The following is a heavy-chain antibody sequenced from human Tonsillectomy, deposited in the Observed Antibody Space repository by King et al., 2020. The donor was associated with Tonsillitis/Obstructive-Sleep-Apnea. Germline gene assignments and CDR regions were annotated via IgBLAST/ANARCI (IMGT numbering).Heavy chain of an antibody. D-gene: IGHD3-10*01. CDR2: ISGGGGST. Sequence: VQLVESGGGLVQPGGSLRLSCAASGITFSSYAMSWVRQAPGKGLEWVSTISGGGGSTYYAESVKGRFTISRDNSKNTLYLQMNSLRAEDTAVYYCAKAMVQGIIITIFDYWGQGTLVTVSS. CDR3: AKAMVQGIIITIFDY. CDR1: GITFSSYA. J-gene: IGHJ4*02. V-gene: IGHV3-23*04.